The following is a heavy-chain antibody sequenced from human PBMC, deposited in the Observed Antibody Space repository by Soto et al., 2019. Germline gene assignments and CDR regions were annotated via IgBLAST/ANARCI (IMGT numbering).Heavy chain of an antibody. V-gene: IGHV1-18*01. CDR3: ARSGSTIFGVVSAYYFDY. CDR2: ISAYNGNT. D-gene: IGHD3-3*01. Sequence: QVQLVQSGAEVKKPGASVKVSCKASGYTFTSYGISWVRRAPGQGLEWMGWISAYNGNTNYSQKLQGRVTMTTDTSTSTAYMELRSLRSDDTAVYYCARSGSTIFGVVSAYYFDYWGQGTLVTVSS. J-gene: IGHJ4*02. CDR1: GYTFTSYG.